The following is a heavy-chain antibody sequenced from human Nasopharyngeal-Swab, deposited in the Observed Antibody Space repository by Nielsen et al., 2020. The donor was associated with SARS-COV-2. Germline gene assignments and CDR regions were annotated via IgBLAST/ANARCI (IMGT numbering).Heavy chain of an antibody. CDR2: INHNERT. CDR3: ARAGRVGDAYTGLDV. D-gene: IGHD5-24*01. V-gene: IGHV4-34*01. Sequence: GSLRLSCSVSGGSFNGFYWNWIRQAPGKGLEWIGEINHNERTNYNPSLKSRIAMLVDTSNNQVSLKLSSVSAGDTAVYYCARAGRVGDAYTGLDVWGQGTTVTVSS. J-gene: IGHJ6*02. CDR1: GGSFNGFY.